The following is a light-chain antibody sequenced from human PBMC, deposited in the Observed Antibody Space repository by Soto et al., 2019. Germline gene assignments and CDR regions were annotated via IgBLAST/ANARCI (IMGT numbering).Light chain of an antibody. J-gene: IGKJ1*01. Sequence: DIQLTQSPSSLSASLGDRVTITCRASQTPSTYLNWYQQKPGKAPKLLIYAASNLQSGVPSRFSGSGSGTDFTLTISSLQPEDFATYYCQQSYSGPPTFGQGTKLEIK. CDR3: QQSYSGPPT. V-gene: IGKV1-39*01. CDR1: QTPSTY. CDR2: AAS.